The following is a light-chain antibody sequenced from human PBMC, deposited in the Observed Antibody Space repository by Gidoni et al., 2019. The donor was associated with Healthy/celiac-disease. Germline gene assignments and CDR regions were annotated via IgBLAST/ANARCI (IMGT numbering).Light chain of an antibody. Sequence: QLVLTQSPSASASLGASVKLTCTLSRGHSSYAIAWHQQQPEKGPRYLMKLNSDGSHSKGDGIPDRFSGSSSGAERYLTISSLQSEDEADYYCQTWGTSGWVFGGGTKLTVL. CDR3: QTWGTSGWV. CDR1: RGHSSYA. J-gene: IGLJ3*02. CDR2: LNSDGSH. V-gene: IGLV4-69*01.